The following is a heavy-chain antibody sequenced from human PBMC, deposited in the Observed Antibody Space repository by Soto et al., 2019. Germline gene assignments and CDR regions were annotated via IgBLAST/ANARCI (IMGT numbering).Heavy chain of an antibody. CDR1: GYSFTSYW. CDR2: IYPGDSDT. D-gene: IGHD3-22*01. J-gene: IGHJ3*02. V-gene: IGHV5-51*01. Sequence: GESLKISCKGSGYSFTSYWIGWVRQMPGKGLELMGIIYPGDSDTRYSPSFQGQVTISADKSISTAYLQWSSLKASDTAMYYCARPGAYYYDSSGYWDDAFDIWGQGTMVTVSS. CDR3: ARPGAYYYDSSGYWDDAFDI.